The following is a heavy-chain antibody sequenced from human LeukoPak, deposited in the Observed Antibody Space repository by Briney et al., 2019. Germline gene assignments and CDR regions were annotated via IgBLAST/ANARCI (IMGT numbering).Heavy chain of an antibody. CDR3: ATLYVFHYFDH. D-gene: IGHD3-10*02. Sequence: GGSLRLSCVASGFTFSKYAMGWVRQAPGKGLEWVSGISNTGDTIYYADSVKGRFTISRDNSKNTLYLEMNSLRAEDMAVYHCATLYVFHYFDHWGQGTLVTVSS. CDR2: ISNTGDTI. V-gene: IGHV3-23*01. CDR1: GFTFSKYA. J-gene: IGHJ4*02.